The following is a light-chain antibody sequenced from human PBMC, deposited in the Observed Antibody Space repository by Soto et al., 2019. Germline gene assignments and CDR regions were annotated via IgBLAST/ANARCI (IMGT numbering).Light chain of an antibody. CDR3: QQTYSDIS. J-gene: IGKJ4*01. CDR1: RTINTY. Sequence: DVRMTQSPSSLSASVGDTLTITCRASRTINTYLNWFQQKPGEPPILLIYGASTLHDGVPSRFSGSGSGADFTLTISGLQPEDFASYHCQQTYSDISFGGGTKV. V-gene: IGKV1-39*01. CDR2: GAS.